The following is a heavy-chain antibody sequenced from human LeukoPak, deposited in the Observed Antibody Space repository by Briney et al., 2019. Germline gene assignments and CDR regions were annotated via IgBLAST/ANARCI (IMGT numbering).Heavy chain of an antibody. D-gene: IGHD5-18*01. CDR2: IIPIFGTA. CDR1: GGTFSSYA. V-gene: IGHV1-69*13. J-gene: IGHJ4*02. Sequence: SVKVSCKASGGTFSSYAISWVRQAPGQGLEWMGGIIPIFGTANYAQKFQGRVTITADESTSTAYMELSSLRSGDTAVYYCARDGYSYGWQAFFDYWGQGTLVTVSS. CDR3: ARDGYSYGWQAFFDY.